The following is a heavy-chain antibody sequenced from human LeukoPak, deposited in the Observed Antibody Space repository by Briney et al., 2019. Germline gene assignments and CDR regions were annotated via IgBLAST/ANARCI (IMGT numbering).Heavy chain of an antibody. J-gene: IGHJ4*02. Sequence: SETLSLTCAVYGGSFSGYYWSWIRQPPGKGLEWIGEINHSGSTNYNPSLKSRVTISVDTSKNQFSLKLRSVTAADTAVYYCARGRGYSYGFRYWGQGTLVTVSS. CDR1: GGSFSGYY. CDR3: ARGRGYSYGFRY. D-gene: IGHD5-18*01. V-gene: IGHV4-34*01. CDR2: INHSGST.